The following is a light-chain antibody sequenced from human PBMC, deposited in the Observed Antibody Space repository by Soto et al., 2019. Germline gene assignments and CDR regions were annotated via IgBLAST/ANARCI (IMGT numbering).Light chain of an antibody. CDR3: QQYKSYRWT. CDR1: QSISDR. CDR2: KAS. Sequence: DFLMTQSPSTLSASVGDRVTITCRASQSISDRLAWYQQKPGNAPKLLIYKASSLQSGVPSRFSGSGSGTEFTLTIIRLQPYDFAMYYCQQYKSYRWTFGQGTKVEIK. V-gene: IGKV1-5*03. J-gene: IGKJ1*01.